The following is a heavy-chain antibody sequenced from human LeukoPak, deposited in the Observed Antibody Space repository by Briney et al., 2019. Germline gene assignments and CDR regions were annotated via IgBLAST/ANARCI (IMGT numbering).Heavy chain of an antibody. CDR1: GYSISSGSY. J-gene: IGHJ5*02. CDR2: IHHSGTT. V-gene: IGHV4-38-2*02. Sequence: PSETLSLTCTVSGYSISSGSYWGWIRPPPGKGLEWIGSIHHSGTTYYNSSLKSRVTILVDTSKNQFSVKLSSVTAADTAVYYCARGVGSSSPPSWGQGTLVTVSS. D-gene: IGHD6-6*01. CDR3: ARGVGSSSPPS.